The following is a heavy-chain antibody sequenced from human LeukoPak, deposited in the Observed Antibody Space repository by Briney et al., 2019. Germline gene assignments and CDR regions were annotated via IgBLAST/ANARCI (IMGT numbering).Heavy chain of an antibody. J-gene: IGHJ2*01. CDR1: GGSLSSYY. CDR3: ARAGVVSNPNSYWYFDL. CDR2: IYYSGST. Sequence: SETLSLTCTVSGGSLSSYYWRWIRQPPGKGLEWIGYIYYSGSTNYNPSLESRVTISVDTSKNQFSLKLSSVTAADTAVYYCARAGVVSNPNSYWYFDLWGRGTLVTVSS. V-gene: IGHV4-59*01. D-gene: IGHD3-3*01.